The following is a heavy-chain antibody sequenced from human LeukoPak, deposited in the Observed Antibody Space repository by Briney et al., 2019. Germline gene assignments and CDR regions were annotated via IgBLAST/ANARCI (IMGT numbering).Heavy chain of an antibody. J-gene: IGHJ1*01. CDR3: ARVPGPANYYDSSGYYYVGYFQH. V-gene: IGHV3-11*04. CDR2: ISSSSSTI. Sequence: GGSLRLSCAASGFTFSDYYLSWIRQAPGKGLEWVSYISSSSSTIYYADSVKGRFTISRDNAKNSLYLQMNSLRAEDTAVYYCARVPGPANYYDSSGYYYVGYFQHWGQGTLVTVSS. D-gene: IGHD3-22*01. CDR1: GFTFSDYY.